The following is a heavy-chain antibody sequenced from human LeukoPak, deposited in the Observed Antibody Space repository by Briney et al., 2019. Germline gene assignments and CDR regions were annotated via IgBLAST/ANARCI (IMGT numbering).Heavy chain of an antibody. CDR2: VYPGDSDT. CDR1: GYSFTSYW. J-gene: IGHJ4*02. D-gene: IGHD5-12*01. CDR3: ARLDIVATLALDY. V-gene: IGHV5-51*01. Sequence: GESLKISCKASGYSFTSYWIAWVRQMPGKGLEWMGIVYPGDSDTRYSPSFQGQVTISADKSISTAYLQWSSLKASDTAMYYCARLDIVATLALDYWGRGALVTVSS.